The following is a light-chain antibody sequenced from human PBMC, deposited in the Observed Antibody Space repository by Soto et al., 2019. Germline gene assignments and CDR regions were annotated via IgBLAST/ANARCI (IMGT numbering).Light chain of an antibody. CDR2: LNSDGSH. CDR1: SGHSSYA. CDR3: QTWATGVHVV. Sequence: QSVLTQSPSASASLGASVKLTCTRSSGHSSYAIAWHQQQPEKGPRYLMKLNSDGSHSKGDGLPDRFSGSSSGPERYLTISSLPSEDQADSYCQTWATGVHVVFAEGTNLP. J-gene: IGLJ2*01. V-gene: IGLV4-69*01.